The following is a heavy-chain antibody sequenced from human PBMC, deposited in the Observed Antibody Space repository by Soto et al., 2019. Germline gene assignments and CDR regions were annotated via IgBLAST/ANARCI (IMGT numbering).Heavy chain of an antibody. J-gene: IGHJ4*02. V-gene: IGHV4-38-2*01. CDR3: VRVAGSASWYETDS. CDR1: GYSISSGYY. Sequence: KPSETLSLTCAVSGYSISSGYYWGWIRQPPGKGLEWLGTTYYGASSYYNPSLRSRITILLDASTNQLSLKLSSVTAADTAVYFCVRVAGSASWYETDSWGQGILVTVPQ. D-gene: IGHD6-13*01. CDR2: TYYGASS.